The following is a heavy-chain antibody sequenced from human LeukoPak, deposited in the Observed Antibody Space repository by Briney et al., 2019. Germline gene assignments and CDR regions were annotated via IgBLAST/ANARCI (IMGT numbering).Heavy chain of an antibody. CDR3: ARHDDSSRAFDI. J-gene: IGHJ3*02. CDR2: IYYSGST. Sequence: SETLSLTCTVSGGSISSYYWSWIRQPAGKGLEWIGSIYYSGSTYYNPSLKSRVTISVDTSKNQFSLKLSSVTAADTAVYYCARHDDSSRAFDIWGQGTMVTVSS. D-gene: IGHD3-22*01. V-gene: IGHV4-59*05. CDR1: GGSISSYY.